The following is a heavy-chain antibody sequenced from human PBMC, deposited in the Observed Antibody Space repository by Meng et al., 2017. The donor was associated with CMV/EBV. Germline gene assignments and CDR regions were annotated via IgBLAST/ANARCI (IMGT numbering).Heavy chain of an antibody. D-gene: IGHD3-3*01. CDR1: GFTFSSYA. CDR2: ISYDGSNK. J-gene: IGHJ6*02. CDR3: ARDTPGRRIWSGYPSGDYYGMDV. Sequence: GGSLRLSCAASGFTFSSYAMHWVRQAPGKGLEWVAVISYDGSNKYYADSVKGRFTISRDNSKNTLYLQMNSLRAEDTAVYYCARDTPGRRIWSGYPSGDYYGMDVWGQGTTVTVSS. V-gene: IGHV3-30-3*01.